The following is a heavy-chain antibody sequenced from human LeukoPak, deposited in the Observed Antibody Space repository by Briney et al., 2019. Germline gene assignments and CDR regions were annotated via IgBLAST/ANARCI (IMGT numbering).Heavy chain of an antibody. CDR2: IYWDDDQ. J-gene: IGHJ4*02. CDR1: GFSLNNGGVA. V-gene: IGHV2-5*02. CDR3: AYRPDTAGLDY. D-gene: IGHD5-18*01. Sequence: SGPTLVKPTQTLTLTCTFSGFSLNNGGVAVAWIRQPPGKALEWLALIYWDDDQRYSPSLKSRLTITKDTSRNQVVLTMTNMDPVDTGTYYCAYRPDTAGLDYWGQGTLVTVSS.